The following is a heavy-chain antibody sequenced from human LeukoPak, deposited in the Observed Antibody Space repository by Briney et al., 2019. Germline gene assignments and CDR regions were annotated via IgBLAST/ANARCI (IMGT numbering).Heavy chain of an antibody. CDR2: ISSSSSYI. Sequence: GGSLRLSCAASGFTFSSYSMNWVRQAPGKGLEWVSSISSSSSYIYYADSVKGRFTTSRDNAKNSLDLQMNSLKVEDTAVYYCATPAAGPGAEYSLYWGQGTLVIVSS. D-gene: IGHD6-13*01. V-gene: IGHV3-21*01. J-gene: IGHJ1*01. CDR3: ATPAAGPGAEYSLY. CDR1: GFTFSSYS.